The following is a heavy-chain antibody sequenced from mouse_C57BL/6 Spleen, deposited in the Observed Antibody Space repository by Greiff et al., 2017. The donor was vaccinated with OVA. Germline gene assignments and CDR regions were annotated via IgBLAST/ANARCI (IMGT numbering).Heavy chain of an antibody. CDR2: IDPETGGT. J-gene: IGHJ2*01. CDR3: TRSGTMVTTWYYCDY. V-gene: IGHV1-15*01. CDR1: GYTFTDYE. Sequence: LQESGAELVRPGASVTLSCKASGYTFTDYEMHWVKQTPVHGLEWIGAIDPETGGTAYNQKFKGKAILTADKSSSTAYMELRSLTSEDSAVYYCTRSGTMVTTWYYCDYWGQGTTLTVSS. D-gene: IGHD2-2*01.